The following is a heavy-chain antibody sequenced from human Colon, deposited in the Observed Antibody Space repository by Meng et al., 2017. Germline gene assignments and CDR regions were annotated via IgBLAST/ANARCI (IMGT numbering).Heavy chain of an antibody. V-gene: IGHV4-4*02. J-gene: IGHJ4*02. D-gene: IGHD5-18*01. CDR1: GVCLSRGYC. CDR2: INPTGRT. CDR3: ARGMDKAKTGY. Sequence: QVTLQGSGTGLVEPSGTLSLNCGVSGVCLSRGYCGTWVRQPPGKGLEWIGEINPTGRTRCNPSLKSRVSISVDTSKNQFSLKVSSVTAADTAMYYCARGMDKAKTGYWGQGTLVTVSS.